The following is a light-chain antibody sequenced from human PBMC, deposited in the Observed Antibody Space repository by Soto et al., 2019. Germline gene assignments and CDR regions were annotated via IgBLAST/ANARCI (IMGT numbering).Light chain of an antibody. J-gene: IGKJ2*01. Sequence: EIVLTQSPGTLSLSPGERATLSCRASQSFNSIYLAWYQQKPGQAPRLLIYGASRRATGIPDRFSGSGSGTDFTLTISRLEXAXFALYHCHYGQVFGQGTKLEIK. V-gene: IGKV3-20*01. CDR3: HYGQV. CDR1: QSFNSIY. CDR2: GAS.